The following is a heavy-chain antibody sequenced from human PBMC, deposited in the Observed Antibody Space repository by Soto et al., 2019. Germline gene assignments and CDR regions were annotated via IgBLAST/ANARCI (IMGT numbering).Heavy chain of an antibody. D-gene: IGHD1-26*01. CDR2: ISGSGGST. CDR1: GVTCISYA. V-gene: IGHV3-23*01. CDR3: AKEVGAGPGGPDY. Sequence: PGGSLRVSSAAAGVTCISYAMSWVRQTPGKGLEWVSAISGSGGSTYYADSVKGRFTISRDNSKNTLYLQMNSLRAEDTAVYYCAKEVGAGPGGPDYWGQGTLVTVSS. J-gene: IGHJ4*02.